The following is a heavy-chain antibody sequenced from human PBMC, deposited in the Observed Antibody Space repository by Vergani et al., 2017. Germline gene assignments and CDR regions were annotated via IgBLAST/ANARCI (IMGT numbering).Heavy chain of an antibody. J-gene: IGHJ6*02. Sequence: EVQLLESGGGLVQPGGSLRLSCAASGFTFSSYWMSWVRQAPGKGLEWVANIKQDGSEKYYVDSVKGRFTISRDNAKNSLYLQMNSLRDEDTAVYYCARVAASWELLRRGIDVWGQGTTVTVSS. CDR2: IKQDGSEK. CDR1: GFTFSSYW. D-gene: IGHD1-26*01. CDR3: ARVAASWELLRRGIDV. V-gene: IGHV3-7*01.